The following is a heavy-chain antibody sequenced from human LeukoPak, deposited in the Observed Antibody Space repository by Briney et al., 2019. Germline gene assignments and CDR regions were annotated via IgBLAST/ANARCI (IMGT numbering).Heavy chain of an antibody. CDR1: GFTFNTYA. Sequence: GGSLRLSCAASGFTFNTYAMSWVRQAPGKGLEWVSAISGGGATSYYADSVEGRFTISRDNSKNTLYLQMNSLRAEDTAVYYCAKDHTVSWANGDPGDYWGQGTLVTVSS. CDR3: AKDHTVSWANGDPGDY. J-gene: IGHJ4*02. V-gene: IGHV3-23*01. CDR2: ISGGGATS. D-gene: IGHD4-17*01.